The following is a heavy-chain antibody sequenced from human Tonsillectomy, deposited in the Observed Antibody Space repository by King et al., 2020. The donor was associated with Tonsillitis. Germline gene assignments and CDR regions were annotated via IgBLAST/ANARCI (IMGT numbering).Heavy chain of an antibody. CDR1: GFTFSSYA. D-gene: IGHD5-12*01. J-gene: IGHJ6*02. CDR3: AKAGHSDYSDVPHFSFYYCMDV. V-gene: IGHV3-23*01. CDR2: ISGSGGST. Sequence: VQLLESGGGLVQPGGSLRLSCAASGFTFSSYAMNWVRQAPGKGLEWVSGISGSGGSTHSADSVKGRFTISRDNSKNTLYLQMNSLRAEDTAVYYCAKAGHSDYSDVPHFSFYYCMDVWGQGTTVTVSS.